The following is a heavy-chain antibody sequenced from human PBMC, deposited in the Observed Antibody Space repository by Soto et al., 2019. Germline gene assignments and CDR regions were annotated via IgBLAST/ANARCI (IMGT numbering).Heavy chain of an antibody. CDR2: IWNHGNAD. J-gene: IGHJ4*02. Sequence: QVQLVESGGGVVQPGTSLRLSCAASGFTFSTYGMHWVRQAPGKGLEWVALIWNHGNADSYADFVKGRFSISRDNSKKNVFLQMRSLRDEATGVYYSARGHWLVGDNPSFDYWGQGTLV. D-gene: IGHD6-19*01. V-gene: IGHV3-33*01. CDR1: GFTFSTYG. CDR3: ARGHWLVGDNPSFDY.